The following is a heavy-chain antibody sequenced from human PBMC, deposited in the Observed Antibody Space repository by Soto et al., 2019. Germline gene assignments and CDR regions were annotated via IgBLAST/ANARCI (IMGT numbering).Heavy chain of an antibody. D-gene: IGHD2-8*02. CDR1: GFTLSSFW. CDR2: INSDGSNT. CDR3: ARDLVAKDAFDI. Sequence: EVQLVESGGGLVQPGGSLRLSCAASGFTLSSFWIHWFRQAPGKGLVWVSRINSDGSNTRYADSVRGRFTISRDNAKNPLFLQMNSLRAEDSAVYYCARDLVAKDAFDIWGQGTMVTVSS. V-gene: IGHV3-74*01. J-gene: IGHJ3*02.